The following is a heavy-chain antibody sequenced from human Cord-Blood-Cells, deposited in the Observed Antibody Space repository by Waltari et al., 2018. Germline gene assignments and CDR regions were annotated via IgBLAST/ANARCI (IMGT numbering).Heavy chain of an antibody. D-gene: IGHD1-26*01. J-gene: IGHJ4*02. CDR1: GFPFSGPA. CDR3: TRLSGSYGY. CDR2: SRSKANSYAT. V-gene: IGHV3-73*02. Sequence: EVQLVESGGGLVQPGGSLKLPCAASGFPFSGPAMHWARQASGKGVGWVGRSRSKANSYATAYAASVKGRFTISRDESKNTAYLQMNSLKTEDTAVYYCTRLSGSYGYWGQGTLVTVSS.